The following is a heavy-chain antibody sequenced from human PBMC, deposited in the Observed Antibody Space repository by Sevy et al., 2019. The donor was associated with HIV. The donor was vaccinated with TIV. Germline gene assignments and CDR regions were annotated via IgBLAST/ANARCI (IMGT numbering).Heavy chain of an antibody. D-gene: IGHD3-22*01. V-gene: IGHV1-18*01. CDR2: ISAYNGNT. CDR3: AGVYTYYYDCSGPPPPHFDY. CDR1: GYTFTSYG. J-gene: IGHJ4*02. Sequence: ASVKVSCKASGYTFTSYGISWVRQAPGQGLEWMGWISAYNGNTNYAQKLQGRVTMTTDTSTSTAYMELRSLRSDDTGVYYLAGVYTYYYDCSGPPPPHFDYWGQGTLVTVSS.